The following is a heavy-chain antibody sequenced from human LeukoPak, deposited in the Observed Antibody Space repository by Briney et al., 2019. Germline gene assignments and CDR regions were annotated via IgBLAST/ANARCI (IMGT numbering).Heavy chain of an antibody. CDR1: GFTFSSYG. Sequence: PGRSLRLSCAASGFTFSSYGMHWLRQAPGKGLEWVAVISYDGSNKYYADSVKGRFTISRDNSKNTLYLQINSLRAEDTAVYYCAKDEGLVQGVIYYYYGMDVWGKGTTVTVSS. CDR3: AKDEGLVQGVIYYYYGMDV. V-gene: IGHV3-30*18. J-gene: IGHJ6*04. D-gene: IGHD3-10*01. CDR2: ISYDGSNK.